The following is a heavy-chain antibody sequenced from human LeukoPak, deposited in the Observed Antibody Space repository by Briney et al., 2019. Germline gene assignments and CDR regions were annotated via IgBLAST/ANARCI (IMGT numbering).Heavy chain of an antibody. V-gene: IGHV4-39*07. CDR1: GASISSSTYY. CDR2: ASYSGNT. D-gene: IGHD2-15*01. J-gene: IGHJ6*03. CDR3: ARGLVVAAIKAYYYYYYMDV. Sequence: SETLSLTCTVSGASISSSTYYWGWIRQPPGKGLEWIGSASYSGNTYYNPSLKSRVTILVDTSKNQFSLKLISVTAADTAVYYCARGLVVAAIKAYYYYYYMDVWGKGTTVTVSS.